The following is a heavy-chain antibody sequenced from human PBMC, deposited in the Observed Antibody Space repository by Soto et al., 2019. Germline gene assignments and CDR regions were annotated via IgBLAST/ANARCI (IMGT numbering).Heavy chain of an antibody. CDR1: GFTFSSYA. J-gene: IGHJ6*02. D-gene: IGHD5-18*01. CDR3: ARDIYSYGLGYYYYGMDV. Sequence: QVQLVESGGGVVQPGRSLRLSCAASGFTFSSYAMHWVRQAPGKGLEWVAVISYDGSNKYYADSVKGRFTISRDNSKNTLYLQMNSLRAEDTAVYYCARDIYSYGLGYYYYGMDVWGQGTTVTVSS. V-gene: IGHV3-30-3*01. CDR2: ISYDGSNK.